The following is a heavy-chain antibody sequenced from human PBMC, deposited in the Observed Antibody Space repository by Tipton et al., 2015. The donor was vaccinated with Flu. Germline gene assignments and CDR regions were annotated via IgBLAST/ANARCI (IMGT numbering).Heavy chain of an antibody. CDR3: ARSTYYYGSGSSDY. J-gene: IGHJ4*02. Sequence: TLSLTCTVSGGPISSGGDYWSWIRQHPGKGLEWIGCISHSGRTYYNPSLKSRVTISLDTAKNQFSQRLTSVTAADTAVYYCARSTYYYGSGSSDYWGQGTLVTVSS. CDR2: ISHSGRT. CDR1: GGPISSGGDY. D-gene: IGHD3-10*01. V-gene: IGHV4-39*07.